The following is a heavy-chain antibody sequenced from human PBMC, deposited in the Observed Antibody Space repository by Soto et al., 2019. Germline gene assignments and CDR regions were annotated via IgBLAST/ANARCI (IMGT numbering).Heavy chain of an antibody. J-gene: IGHJ4*02. CDR3: ARRDSSPPYRY. D-gene: IGHD2-15*01. CDR2: IYYSGST. V-gene: IGHV4-39*01. CDR1: GGSISSSSYY. Sequence: QLQLQESGPGLVKPSETLSLTCTVSGGSISSSSYYWGWIRQPPGKGLEWIGSIYYSGSTYYNPSLKSRVTISVDTSKNQCSPKLSSVTAADTAVYYCARRDSSPPYRYWGQGTLVTVSS.